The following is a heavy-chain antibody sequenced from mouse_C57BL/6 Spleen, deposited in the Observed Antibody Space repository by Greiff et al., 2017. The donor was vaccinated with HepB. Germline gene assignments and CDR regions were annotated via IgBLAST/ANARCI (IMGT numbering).Heavy chain of an antibody. V-gene: IGHV3-6*01. D-gene: IGHD3-2*02. Sequence: EVQRVESGPGLVKPSQSLSLTCSVTGYSITSGYYWNWIRQFPGNKLEWMGYISYDGSNNYNPSLKNRISITRDTSKNQFFLKLNSVTTEDTATYYCALTAQATLDNYAMDYWGQGTSVTVSS. J-gene: IGHJ4*01. CDR3: ALTAQATLDNYAMDY. CDR2: ISYDGSN. CDR1: GYSITSGYY.